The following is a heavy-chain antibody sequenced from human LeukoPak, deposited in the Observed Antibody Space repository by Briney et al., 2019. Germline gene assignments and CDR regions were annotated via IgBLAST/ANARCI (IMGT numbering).Heavy chain of an antibody. J-gene: IGHJ3*02. V-gene: IGHV3-30*18. CDR1: GFTFSSYG. D-gene: IGHD6-13*01. CDR2: ISYDGSNK. Sequence: GRSLRLSCAASGFTFSSYGMHWVRQAPGKGLEWVAVISYDGSNKYYADSVKGRFTISRDNSKNTLYLQMNSLRAEDTAVYYCAKDPGRYSSSWYGAFDIWGQGTMVTVSS. CDR3: AKDPGRYSSSWYGAFDI.